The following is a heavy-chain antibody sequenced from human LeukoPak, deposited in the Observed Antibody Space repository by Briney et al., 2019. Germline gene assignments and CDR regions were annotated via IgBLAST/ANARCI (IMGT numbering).Heavy chain of an antibody. Sequence: PSETLSLTCAHYDGSFSSYYWSWIRQPPGKGLEWIGEINHSGSTNYNPSLKSRVTISVDTSKNQFSLKLSSVTAADTAVYYCAREKTRGFDYWGQGTLVTVSS. V-gene: IGHV4-34*01. D-gene: IGHD4-11*01. J-gene: IGHJ4*02. CDR2: INHSGST. CDR3: AREKTRGFDY. CDR1: DGSFSSYY.